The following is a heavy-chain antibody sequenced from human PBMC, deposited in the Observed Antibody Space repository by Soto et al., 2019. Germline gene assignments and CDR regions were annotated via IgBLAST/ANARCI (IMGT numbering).Heavy chain of an antibody. CDR3: AADKGVRLRYFDWSYGMDV. CDR2: IVVGSGNT. J-gene: IGHJ6*02. D-gene: IGHD3-9*01. V-gene: IGHV1-58*01. CDR1: GFTFTSSA. Sequence: ASVKVSCKASGFTFTSSAVQWVRQARGQRLEWIGWIVVGSGNTNYAQKFQERVTITRDMSTSTAYMELSSLRSEDTAVYYCAADKGVRLRYFDWSYGMDVWGQGTTVTVSS.